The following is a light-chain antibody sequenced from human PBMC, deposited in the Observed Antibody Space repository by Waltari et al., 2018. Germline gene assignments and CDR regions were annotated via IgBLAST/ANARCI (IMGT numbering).Light chain of an antibody. J-gene: IGLJ2*01. Sequence: SSELTQDPAVSVALGQPVRVTCQGDSLRSYYASWYQQKPGQAPVLVIYGKNNRPSGIPDRFSGSSSGNTASVTITGAQAEDEADYYCKSRDSSGNHVLFGGGTKLTVL. CDR2: GKN. CDR1: SLRSYY. CDR3: KSRDSSGNHVL. V-gene: IGLV3-19*01.